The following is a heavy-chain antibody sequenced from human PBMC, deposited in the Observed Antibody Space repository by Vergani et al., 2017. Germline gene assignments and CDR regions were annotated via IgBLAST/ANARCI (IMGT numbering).Heavy chain of an antibody. D-gene: IGHD3-10*01. J-gene: IGHJ6*03. CDR2: IFSSGTT. CDR3: ARVVVRGVRYYYYYMDV. V-gene: IGHV4-61*02. CDR1: GGSVRTSIGYY. Sequence: QVQLQESGPGLVKPSQTLSLSCTVSGGSVRTSIGYYWTWIRQPAGKTLEWIGEIFSSGTTNYNPSFKNRVTISVDTSKNQFSLKLSSVTAADTAVYYCARVVVRGVRYYYYYMDVWGKGTTVTVSS.